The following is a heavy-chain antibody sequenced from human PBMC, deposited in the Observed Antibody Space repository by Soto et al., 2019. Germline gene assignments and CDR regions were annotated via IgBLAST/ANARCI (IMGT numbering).Heavy chain of an antibody. V-gene: IGHV3-23*01. Sequence: GGSLRLSCAASGFTFSSYAMSWVHQAPGKGLEWVSAISGSGGSTYYADSVKGRFTISRDNSKNTLYLQMNSLRAEDTAVYYCAKDAFVAAIDYRNPPDDYWGQGTLVTVSS. CDR3: AKDAFVAAIDYRNPPDDY. CDR2: ISGSGGST. CDR1: GFTFSSYA. J-gene: IGHJ4*02. D-gene: IGHD4-4*01.